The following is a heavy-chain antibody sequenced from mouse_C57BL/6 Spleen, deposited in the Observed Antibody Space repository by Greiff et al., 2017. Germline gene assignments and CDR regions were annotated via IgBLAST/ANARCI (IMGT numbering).Heavy chain of an antibody. D-gene: IGHD1-1*01. CDR3: TIHPHYYGSKYFDV. V-gene: IGHV14-1*01. Sequence: VQLQQSGAELVRPGASVKLSCTASGFNIKDYYMHWVKQRPEQGLEWIGRIDPEDGDTEYAPKFQGKATMTADPSSNTAYLQLSSLTSEDTAVYYCTIHPHYYGSKYFDVWGTGTTVTVSS. CDR2: IDPEDGDT. CDR1: GFNIKDYY. J-gene: IGHJ1*03.